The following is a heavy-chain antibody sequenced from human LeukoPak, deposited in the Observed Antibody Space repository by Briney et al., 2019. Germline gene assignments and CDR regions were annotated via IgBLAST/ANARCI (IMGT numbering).Heavy chain of an antibody. CDR2: ISGSSSYI. J-gene: IGHJ4*02. CDR1: GFTFSSYN. Sequence: GGSLRLSCAASGFTFSSYNMKWVRQAPGKGLEWVSSISGSSSYIYYADSVQGRFTISRDNAKNSLYLQMNSLRAEDTAVYYCARGGGYCGGDCYGIDYWGQGTLVTVSS. D-gene: IGHD2-21*01. CDR3: ARGGGYCGGDCYGIDY. V-gene: IGHV3-21*01.